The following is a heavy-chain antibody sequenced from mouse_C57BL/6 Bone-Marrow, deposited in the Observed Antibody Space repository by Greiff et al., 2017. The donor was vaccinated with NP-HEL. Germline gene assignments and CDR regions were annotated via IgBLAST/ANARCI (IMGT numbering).Heavy chain of an antibody. J-gene: IGHJ3*01. V-gene: IGHV10-3*01. Sequence: EVKLVESGGGLVQPKGSLKLSCAASGFTFNTYAMHWVRQAPGKGLEWVARIRSKSSNYATYYADSAKDRFPISRDDSQSMLYLQMNNLKTEDTAMYYCVRDYYGSSYGGVWFAYWGQGTLVTVSA. CDR3: VRDYYGSSYGGVWFAY. CDR1: GFTFNTYA. CDR2: IRSKSSNYAT. D-gene: IGHD1-1*01.